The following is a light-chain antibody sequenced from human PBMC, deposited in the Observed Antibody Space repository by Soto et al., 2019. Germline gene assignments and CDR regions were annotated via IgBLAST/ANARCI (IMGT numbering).Light chain of an antibody. J-gene: IGKJ1*01. CDR1: QSIGNW. CDR2: MAS. V-gene: IGKV1-5*03. Sequence: DIQMTQSPSTLSAYVGDRVSITCRASQSIGNWLAWYQQKPGKAPKPLIYMASGLESGVPPRFSGSGGGTEFTLTISRLQPEDFATYYCQQYNRRATFGQGTKVEIK. CDR3: QQYNRRAT.